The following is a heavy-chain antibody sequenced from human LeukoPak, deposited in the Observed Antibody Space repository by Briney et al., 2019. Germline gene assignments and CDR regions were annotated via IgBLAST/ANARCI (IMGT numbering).Heavy chain of an antibody. CDR1: GFTFSSYA. CDR3: AKARFLVGVVMMP. D-gene: IGHD3-3*01. J-gene: IGHJ4*02. Sequence: GGSLRLSCAASGFTFSSYAMSWVRQAPAKGLEWVATITCNGETKHYADSVKGRFTISRDKSKNTLYLQMNSLRAEDTAVDFCAKARFLVGVVMMPWGQGTQDTVSS. CDR2: ITCNGETK. V-gene: IGHV3-23*01.